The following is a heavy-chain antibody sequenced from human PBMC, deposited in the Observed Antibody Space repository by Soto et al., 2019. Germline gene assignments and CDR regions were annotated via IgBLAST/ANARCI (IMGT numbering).Heavy chain of an antibody. Sequence: HPWGSLRLSCAASGFTFRSYWMQWVRQAPGKGLVWVSWINSDGSSTSYADSVKGRFTISRDNAKNTLYLQMNSLRAEDTAVYYCASGGRSLNFDSWGQGTLVTVSS. CDR3: ASGGRSLNFDS. V-gene: IGHV3-74*01. D-gene: IGHD2-15*01. CDR1: GFTFRSYW. J-gene: IGHJ4*02. CDR2: INSDGSST.